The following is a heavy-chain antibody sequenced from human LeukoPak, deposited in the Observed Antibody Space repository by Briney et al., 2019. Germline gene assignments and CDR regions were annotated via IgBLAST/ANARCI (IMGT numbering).Heavy chain of an antibody. CDR2: INSDGINT. J-gene: IGHJ4*02. CDR3: AREILAPGKTHDY. CDR1: GFTFSNYW. Sequence: GGSLRLSCAASGFTFSNYWMHWVRQAPGKGLVWVSRINSDGINTSYADSVKGRFTISRDNAKNSLYLQMNSLSAEDTALYYCAREILAPGKTHDYWGQGTLVTVSS. V-gene: IGHV3-74*01.